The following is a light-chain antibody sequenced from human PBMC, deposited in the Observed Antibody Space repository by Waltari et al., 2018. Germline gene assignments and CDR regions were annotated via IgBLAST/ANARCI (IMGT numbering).Light chain of an antibody. CDR1: QSISNY. J-gene: IGKJ4*01. Sequence: EIVLTQSPATLSLSPGERATLSCRASQSISNYLAWYQHTRGQAPRLLLYDTANRATGIPARFSGSGSGTEFTLTISSLEPEDFAVYYCHQRSDWGTFGGGTKVEI. V-gene: IGKV3-11*01. CDR3: HQRSDWGT. CDR2: DTA.